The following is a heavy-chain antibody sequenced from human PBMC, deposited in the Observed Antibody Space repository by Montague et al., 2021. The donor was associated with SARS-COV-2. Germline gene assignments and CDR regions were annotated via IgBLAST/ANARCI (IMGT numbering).Heavy chain of an antibody. Sequence: SLRLSCAASGFTFSSYEMNWVRQAPGKGLEWVSYISSSGSTTYYADSVKGRFTISRDNAKNTLYLQMNSLRAGDTAIYYCVSDSGIEIPDYYYSMDVWGQGTTVTVSS. V-gene: IGHV3-48*03. CDR2: ISSSGSTT. D-gene: IGHD5-24*01. J-gene: IGHJ6*02. CDR3: VSDSGIEIPDYYYSMDV. CDR1: GFTFSSYE.